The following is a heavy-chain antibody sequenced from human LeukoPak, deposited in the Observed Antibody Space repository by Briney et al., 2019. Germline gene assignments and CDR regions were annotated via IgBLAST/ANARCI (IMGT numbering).Heavy chain of an antibody. D-gene: IGHD6-13*01. CDR2: IQNDGSDK. CDR3: AREGGRAAPGRFDY. J-gene: IGHJ4*02. CDR1: GINFRSSG. Sequence: PGGSLRLSCAASGINFRSSGMHWVRQAPGKGLEWVTFIQNDGSDKSYAASVQGRFTISRDNSKNTVCLHMNSLRADDTALYYCAREGGRAAPGRFDYWGQGTLVTVSS. V-gene: IGHV3-30*02.